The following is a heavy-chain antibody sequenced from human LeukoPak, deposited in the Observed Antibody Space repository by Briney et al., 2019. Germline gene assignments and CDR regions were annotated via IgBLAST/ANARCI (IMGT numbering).Heavy chain of an antibody. V-gene: IGHV4-39*06. CDR3: ARSYDSRGYYYYGMDV. J-gene: IGHJ6*02. CDR2: IYYSGST. CDR1: GGSIRSSSYY. Sequence: SETLSLTCTVPGGSIRSSSYYWGWIRQPPGKGLEWIGSIYYSGSTYYNASLKSRGTISVDTSKNQFALKLNSVTAADTAVYYCARSYDSRGYYYYGMDVWGQGTTVTVSS. D-gene: IGHD3-22*01.